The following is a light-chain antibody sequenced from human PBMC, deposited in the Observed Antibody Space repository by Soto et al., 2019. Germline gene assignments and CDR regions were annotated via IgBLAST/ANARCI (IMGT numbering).Light chain of an antibody. J-gene: IGKJ2*01. CDR1: QSVSSY. Sequence: EIVVTQSPATLSLSPGERATLSCRASQSVSSYLAWYQQKPGQAPRLLIYDASNRATGIPARFSGSGSGTDFTLTISSLQPDDFASYYCQQYNSFSPYTFGQGTKLEI. CDR2: DAS. CDR3: QQYNSFSPYT. V-gene: IGKV3-11*01.